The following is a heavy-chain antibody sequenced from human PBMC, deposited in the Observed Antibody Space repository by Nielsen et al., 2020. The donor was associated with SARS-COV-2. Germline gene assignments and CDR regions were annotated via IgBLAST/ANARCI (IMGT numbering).Heavy chain of an antibody. CDR2: IFSGGSTT. Sequence: GSLKISCAASGFTFNNYAMSWVRQAPGKGLEWVSVIFSGGSTTYYAESVKGRFTISRDNSWDTLYLRMRDLTAEDTAVYYCAKGGDYGDYYFDYWGQGTVVTVSS. CDR1: GFTFNNYA. V-gene: IGHV3-23*03. CDR3: AKGGDYGDYYFDY. J-gene: IGHJ4*02. D-gene: IGHD4-17*01.